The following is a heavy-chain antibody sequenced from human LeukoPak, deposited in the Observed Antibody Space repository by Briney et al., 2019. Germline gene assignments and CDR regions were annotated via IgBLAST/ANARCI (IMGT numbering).Heavy chain of an antibody. CDR1: GLTFNSYW. J-gene: IGHJ4*02. Sequence: PGGSLRLSCAASGLTFNSYWMHWVRQVAGKGLEWVSGISGSGGDTYYADSVKGRFTISRDNSKSTLYLQMNSLRAEDTAVYSCAKDLLGVAAGNYWGQGTLVTVSS. V-gene: IGHV3-23*01. D-gene: IGHD6-13*01. CDR2: ISGSGGDT. CDR3: AKDLLGVAAGNY.